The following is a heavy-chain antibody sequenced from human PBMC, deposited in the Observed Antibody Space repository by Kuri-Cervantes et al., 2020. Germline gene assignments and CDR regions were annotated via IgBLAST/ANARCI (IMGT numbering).Heavy chain of an antibody. D-gene: IGHD3-22*01. V-gene: IGHV4-34*01. Sequence: SETLSLTCAVYGGSFSGYYWSWIRQPPGKGLEWIGQINHSGSTNYNPSLKSPVTISVDTSKKQFSLKLSTVTAADTAVYYCARLATYYYVSSDFDPWGQGTLVTVSS. J-gene: IGHJ5*02. CDR3: ARLATYYYVSSDFDP. CDR2: INHSGST. CDR1: GGSFSGYY.